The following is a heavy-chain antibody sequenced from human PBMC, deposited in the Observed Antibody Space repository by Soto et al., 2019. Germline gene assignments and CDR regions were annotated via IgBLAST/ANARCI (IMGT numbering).Heavy chain of an antibody. CDR1: GCTFNNYA. Sequence: GGSRRLSCAASGCTFNNYAMNWVRQAPGKGLEWVSGISGSGGTTYYADSVKGRFTISRDNSRNTLYLQMISLRAGDTAVYYCAKGDRSYCGADCYSDHWGQGTLVTVSS. D-gene: IGHD2-21*02. J-gene: IGHJ5*02. CDR2: ISGSGGTT. CDR3: AKGDRSYCGADCYSDH. V-gene: IGHV3-23*01.